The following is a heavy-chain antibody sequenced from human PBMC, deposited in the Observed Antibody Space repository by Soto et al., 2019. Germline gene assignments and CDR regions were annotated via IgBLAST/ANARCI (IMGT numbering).Heavy chain of an antibody. J-gene: IGHJ6*02. CDR2: IWYDGSNK. CDR3: ARDIRSGSYYDYYYGMDV. V-gene: IGHV3-33*01. Sequence: SLKISCAASGFTFSSYGMHWVRQAPGKGLEWVAVIWYDGSNKYYADSVKGRFTISRDNSKNTLYLQMNSLRAEDMAVYYCARDIRSGSYYDYYYGMDVWGQGTTVTVPS. D-gene: IGHD1-26*01. CDR1: GFTFSSYG.